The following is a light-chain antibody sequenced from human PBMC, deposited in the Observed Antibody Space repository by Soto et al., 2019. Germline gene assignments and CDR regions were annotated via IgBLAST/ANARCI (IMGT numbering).Light chain of an antibody. CDR1: QSVSSSY. Sequence: EIVLTQSPGTLSLSPGERATLSCRASQSVSSSYLAWYQQKPGQAPRLLIYCASHRATGIPDRFSGSGSGTDFTLTISRLEPEDFAVYYCQQYGSSPGFTFGPGTKVDIK. J-gene: IGKJ3*01. CDR3: QQYGSSPGFT. V-gene: IGKV3-20*01. CDR2: CAS.